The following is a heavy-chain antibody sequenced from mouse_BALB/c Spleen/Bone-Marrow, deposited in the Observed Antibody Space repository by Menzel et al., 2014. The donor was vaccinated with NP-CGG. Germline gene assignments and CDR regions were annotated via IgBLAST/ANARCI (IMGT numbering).Heavy chain of an antibody. CDR2: ISNLAYSI. Sequence: EVKLMESGGGLVQPGGSRKLSCAASGFTFSDYGMAWVRQAPGKGPEWVAFISNLAYSIYYTDTVTGRFTISRENAKNTLYLEISSLRSEDTAMYYCARALAYGSSFDYWGQGTTLTVSS. V-gene: IGHV5-15*02. J-gene: IGHJ2*01. CDR3: ARALAYGSSFDY. D-gene: IGHD1-1*01. CDR1: GFTFSDYG.